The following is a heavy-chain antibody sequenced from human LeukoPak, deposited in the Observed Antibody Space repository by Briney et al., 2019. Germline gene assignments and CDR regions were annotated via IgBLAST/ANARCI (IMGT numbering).Heavy chain of an antibody. V-gene: IGHV1-2*02. J-gene: IGHJ6*02. CDR2: INPNSGGT. CDR1: GYTFTGYY. D-gene: IGHD3-3*01. Sequence: ASVKVSCKASGYTFTGYYMNWVRQAPGQGLEWMGWINPNSGGTNYAQKFQGRVTMTRDTSISTAYMELSRLRSDDTAVYYCASRGTTYYDFWSGYSEGMDVWGQGTTVTVSS. CDR3: ASRGTTYYDFWSGYSEGMDV.